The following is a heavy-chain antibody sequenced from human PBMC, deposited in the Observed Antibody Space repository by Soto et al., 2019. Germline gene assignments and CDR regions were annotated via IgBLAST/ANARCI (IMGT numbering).Heavy chain of an antibody. V-gene: IGHV1-18*01. CDR3: TRDHPTVTTFGY. J-gene: IGHJ4*02. Sequence: QVQLVQSGAEVKKPGASVKVSCKASGYTFTSYGISWVRQAPGQGLEWMGWISTYNGDTNYAQKLQGRVTLTTDTSTTTVYMKLRSLRSDDTAVYYCTRDHPTVTTFGYWGQGTLVTVSS. CDR2: ISTYNGDT. CDR1: GYTFTSYG. D-gene: IGHD4-17*01.